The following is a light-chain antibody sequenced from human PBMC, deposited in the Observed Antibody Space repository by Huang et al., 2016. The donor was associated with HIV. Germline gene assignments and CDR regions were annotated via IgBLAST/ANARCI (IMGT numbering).Light chain of an antibody. V-gene: IGKV1-6*01. CDR1: QGIRND. J-gene: IGKJ1*01. CDR3: LQDNNYPCT. CDR2: AAA. Sequence: AIQMTQSPSSLSAFVGDRVTITCRASQGIRNDLDWYHERTGKAPKLLIYAAASLQSGVPSRFSGSGSGTDFTLTISSLQAEDFGTYYCLQDNNYPCTFGQGTKVEIK.